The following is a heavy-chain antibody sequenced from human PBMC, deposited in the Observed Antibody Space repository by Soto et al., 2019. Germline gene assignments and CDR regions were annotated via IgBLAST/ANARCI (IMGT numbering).Heavy chain of an antibody. CDR1: GYSFTSYW. J-gene: IGHJ3*01. V-gene: IGHV5-51*01. D-gene: IGHD3-10*01. CDR3: ARLPGVRGVFDGFNV. Sequence: PGESLKTSCXGSGYSFTSYWIGWVRQMPGKGLEWMGIIYPGDSDTRYSPSFQGQVTISADKSISTAYLQWSSLKASDTAMYFCARLPGVRGVFDGFNVWGQGTMVTVSS. CDR2: IYPGDSDT.